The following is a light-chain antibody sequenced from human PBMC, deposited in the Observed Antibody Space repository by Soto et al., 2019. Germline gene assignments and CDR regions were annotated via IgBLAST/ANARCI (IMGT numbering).Light chain of an antibody. J-gene: IGLJ3*02. Sequence: QSALTQTASVSGSPGQSIAISCTGTSNDVGYYNYVSWYQQHPGKAPKLMIYDVNNRPSGISNRFSGSKSGNTASLTVSGLQAEDEADYYCSSYTNNSTVVFGGGTKLTVL. CDR1: SNDVGYYNY. CDR2: DVN. CDR3: SSYTNNSTVV. V-gene: IGLV2-14*03.